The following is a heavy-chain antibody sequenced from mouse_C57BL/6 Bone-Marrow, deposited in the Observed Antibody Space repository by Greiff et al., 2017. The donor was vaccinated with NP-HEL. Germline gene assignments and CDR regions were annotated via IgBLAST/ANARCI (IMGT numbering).Heavy chain of an antibody. CDR2: INPSNGGT. J-gene: IGHJ1*03. CDR3: ARGGPWDYGSSYWYFDV. CDR1: GYTFTSYG. D-gene: IGHD1-1*01. V-gene: IGHV1-53*01. Sequence: QVQLQQPGTELVKPGASVKLSCKASGYTFTSYGMHWVKQRPGQGLEWIGNINPSNGGTNYNEKFKGKATLSVDKSSSTAYMQLSSLTSEDSAVYYCARGGPWDYGSSYWYFDVWGTGTTVTVSS.